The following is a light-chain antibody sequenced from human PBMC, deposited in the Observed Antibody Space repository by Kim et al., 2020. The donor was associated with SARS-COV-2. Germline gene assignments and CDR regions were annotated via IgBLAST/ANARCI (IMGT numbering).Light chain of an antibody. J-gene: IGKJ2*01. CDR2: EAA. CDR1: QSVRNNY. Sequence: EIVLTQSPGSLSLSPGERVTLSCRASQSVRNNYLAWYQQKPGQAPRLLIYEAASRVTGIPDRFSGSGSGTDFTLTISSLKPEDFAVYYCQQYCSSAPYTFGQGTKVDIK. CDR3: QQYCSSAPYT. V-gene: IGKV3-20*01.